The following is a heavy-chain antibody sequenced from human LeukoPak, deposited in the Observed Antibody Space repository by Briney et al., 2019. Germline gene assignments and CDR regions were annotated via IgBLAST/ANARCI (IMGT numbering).Heavy chain of an antibody. CDR2: ISSSSSYI. CDR3: ARGSWGIPLGYCSSTSCYYYYFDY. D-gene: IGHD2-2*01. V-gene: IGHV3-21*01. CDR1: GFTFSSYS. J-gene: IGHJ4*02. Sequence: GGSLRLSCAASGFTFSSYSMNWVRQAPGKGLEGVSSISSSSSYIYYADSVKGRFTISRDNAKNSLYLQMNSLRAEDTAVYYCARGSWGIPLGYCSSTSCYYYYFDYWGQGTLVTVSS.